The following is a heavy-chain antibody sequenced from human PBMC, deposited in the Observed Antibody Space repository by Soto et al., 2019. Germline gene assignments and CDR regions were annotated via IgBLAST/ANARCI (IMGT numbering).Heavy chain of an antibody. D-gene: IGHD1-26*01. Sequence: SETLSLTCTVSGGSINNYYWTWIRQPPGKGLEWIGSISDSGSAKYNPSLKSRVTISLDTSRKQFALRVNSLTAADTAVYYCAMESTTFGLDVWGQGTTVTVSS. CDR2: ISDSGSA. CDR1: GGSINNYY. CDR3: AMESTTFGLDV. V-gene: IGHV4-59*01. J-gene: IGHJ6*02.